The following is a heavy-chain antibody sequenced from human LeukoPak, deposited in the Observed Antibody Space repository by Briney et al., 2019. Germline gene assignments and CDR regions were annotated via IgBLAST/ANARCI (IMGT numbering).Heavy chain of an antibody. Sequence: PGGSLRLSCAASGFTFSDYYMTWIRQARGEGLEWVSYISGVASDIHYADSVKGRFTISRDNAKNSVYLQMNSLRAEDTAVYYCARGGALGMDVWGQGTTVTVSS. CDR3: ARGGALGMDV. CDR1: GFTFSDYY. CDR2: ISGVASDI. J-gene: IGHJ6*02. D-gene: IGHD1-26*01. V-gene: IGHV3-11*01.